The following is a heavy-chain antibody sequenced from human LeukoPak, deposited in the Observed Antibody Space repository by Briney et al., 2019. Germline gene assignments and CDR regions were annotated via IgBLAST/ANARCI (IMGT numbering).Heavy chain of an antibody. CDR2: IWYDGSNN. CDR1: GFTFSSYG. CDR3: AREGGSGWYYFDY. V-gene: IGHV3-33*01. Sequence: GRSLRLSCAASGFTFSSYGMHWVRQAPGKGLEWVAVIWYDGSNNYYADSVKGRFTISRDNSKDTLYLQMNSLRAEDTAVYYCAREGGSGWYYFDYWGQGTLVTVSS. D-gene: IGHD6-19*01. J-gene: IGHJ4*02.